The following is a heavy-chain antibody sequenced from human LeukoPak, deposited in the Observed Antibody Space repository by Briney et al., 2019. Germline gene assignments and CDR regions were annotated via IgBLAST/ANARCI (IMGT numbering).Heavy chain of an antibody. V-gene: IGHV1-2*02. CDR3: ARGSTPPYYYGSGSSFDY. Sequence: ASVKVSCKASGYTFTGYYMHWVRQAPGQGLEWMGWINPNSGGTNYAQKFQGRVTMTRDTSISTAYMELSRLRSDDTAVYYCARGSTPPYYYGSGSSFDYWGQGTLVTVSS. CDR2: INPNSGGT. J-gene: IGHJ4*02. CDR1: GYTFTGYY. D-gene: IGHD3-10*01.